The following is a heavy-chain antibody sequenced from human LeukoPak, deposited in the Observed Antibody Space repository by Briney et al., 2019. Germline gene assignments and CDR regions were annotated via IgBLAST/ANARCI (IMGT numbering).Heavy chain of an antibody. J-gene: IGHJ4*02. CDR1: GFTLSDYY. CDR3: ARRRDIIDY. V-gene: IGHV3-11*01. Sequence: GGSLRLSCAASGFTLSDYYMSWIRQAPGKGLEWVSYSSSSGTTIYYADSVKGRFAISRDNAKNSLYLQMNSLRAEDTAVYYCARRRDIIDYWGQGTLVTVSS. CDR2: SSSSGTTI.